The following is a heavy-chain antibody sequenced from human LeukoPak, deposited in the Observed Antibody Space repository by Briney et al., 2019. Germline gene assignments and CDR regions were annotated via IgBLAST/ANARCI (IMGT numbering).Heavy chain of an antibody. J-gene: IGHJ5*02. CDR3: ARGMVRGVFDP. V-gene: IGHV1-46*01. CDR2: INPSGGST. CDR1: GCTFSGYY. Sequence: ASVKVSCKASGCTFSGYYLHWVRQAPGQGLEWMGTINPSGGSTSYSQKFQGRVTMTRDTSTSTVYMELSSLRSEDTAVYHCARGMVRGVFDPWGQGTLVTVSS. D-gene: IGHD3-10*01.